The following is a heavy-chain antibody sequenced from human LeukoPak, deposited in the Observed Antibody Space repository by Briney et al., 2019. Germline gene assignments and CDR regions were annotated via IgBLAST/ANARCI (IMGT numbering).Heavy chain of an antibody. CDR2: IYHSGRT. J-gene: IGHJ4*02. V-gene: IGHV4-38-2*02. CDR3: ARGGPWERSHRDYFDY. Sequence: SETLSLTRTVSGYSIASGYLWGWIRHTPEKGLEWIATIYHSGRTYYNLSFKSRVTISMDTSRNQFSLKVTCVTAAETALYFCARGGPWERSHRDYFDYWGQGTLVTVSS. CDR1: GYSIASGYL. D-gene: IGHD1-26*01.